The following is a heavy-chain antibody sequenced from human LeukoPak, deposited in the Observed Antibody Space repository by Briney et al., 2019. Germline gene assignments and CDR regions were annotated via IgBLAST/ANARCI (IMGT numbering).Heavy chain of an antibody. CDR3: ARDKQPGDN. J-gene: IGHJ4*02. CDR2: IYDIGST. Sequence: PSETLSLTCTVSGGSISNYYWSWIRQPPGKGLEWIGYIYDIGSTNYNPSLKSRVTMSVDTPKNQFSLKLSSVTAADTAVYFCARDKQPGDNWGQGILVTVSS. D-gene: IGHD5-18*01. V-gene: IGHV4-59*01. CDR1: GGSISNYY.